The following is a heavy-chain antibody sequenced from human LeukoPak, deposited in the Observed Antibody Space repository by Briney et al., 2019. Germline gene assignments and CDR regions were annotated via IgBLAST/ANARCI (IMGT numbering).Heavy chain of an antibody. D-gene: IGHD5-12*01. Sequence: SETLSLTCTVSGGSISSYYWSWIRQPPGKGLEWIGYIYYSGSTNYNPSLKSRVTISVDTSKNQFSLKLSSVTAADTAAYYCAREDRSGYDPYYFDYWGQGTLVTVSS. CDR1: GGSISSYY. V-gene: IGHV4-59*12. CDR2: IYYSGST. CDR3: AREDRSGYDPYYFDY. J-gene: IGHJ4*02.